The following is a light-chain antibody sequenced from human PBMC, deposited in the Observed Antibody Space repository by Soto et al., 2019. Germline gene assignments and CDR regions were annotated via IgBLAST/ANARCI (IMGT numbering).Light chain of an antibody. V-gene: IGKV3-20*01. Sequence: EIVLTQSPGTLSLSPGERATLSCRASQSISSIYFVWYQQKPGQAPRLLIYGASRRATGIPDRFSGSGSGTDFTLTISRLEPEDFSVYYCQLYEDSGLTFGGGTRVQIK. CDR2: GAS. CDR3: QLYEDSGLT. J-gene: IGKJ4*02. CDR1: QSISSIY.